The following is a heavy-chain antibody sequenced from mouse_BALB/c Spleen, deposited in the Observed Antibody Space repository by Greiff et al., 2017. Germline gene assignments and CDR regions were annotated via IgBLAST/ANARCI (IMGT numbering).Heavy chain of an antibody. Sequence: EVKVVESGGGLVKPGGSLKLSCAASGFTFSDYYMYWVRQTPEKRLEWVATISDGGSYTYYPDSVKGRFTISRDNAKNNLYLQMSSLKSEDTAMYYCARGHYRYDADYYAMDYWGQGTSVTVSS. CDR2: ISDGGSYT. CDR3: ARGHYRYDADYYAMDY. V-gene: IGHV5-4*02. CDR1: GFTFSDYY. J-gene: IGHJ4*01. D-gene: IGHD2-14*01.